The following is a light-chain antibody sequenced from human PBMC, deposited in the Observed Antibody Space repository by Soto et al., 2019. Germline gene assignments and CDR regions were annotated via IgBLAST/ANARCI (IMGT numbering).Light chain of an antibody. CDR2: EVT. Sequence: QSALTQPPSASGSPGQSVTISCTGTSSDVGGYNYVSWYQQYPGRAPKLMIYEVTKRPSGVPDLFSGSKSGNTASLTVSGLQAEDEADYYCSSYAASNNFYFVFGGGTQLTVL. J-gene: IGLJ3*02. V-gene: IGLV2-8*01. CDR3: SSYAASNNFYFV. CDR1: SSDVGGYNY.